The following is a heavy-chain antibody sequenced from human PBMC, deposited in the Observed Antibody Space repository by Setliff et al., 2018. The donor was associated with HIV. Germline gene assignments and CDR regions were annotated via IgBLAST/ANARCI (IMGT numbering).Heavy chain of an antibody. Sequence: GGSLRLSCAAPRFTFSIYAMSWVRQAPGKGLEWVAVISSDGSDKYYADSVKGRFTISRDNSKNTLYLQMNSLRAEDTAVYYCARDRFPQSNTFGAWYFDLWGRGTLVTVSS. CDR3: ARDRFPQSNTFGAWYFDL. V-gene: IGHV3-30*01. D-gene: IGHD3-3*01. J-gene: IGHJ2*01. CDR2: ISSDGSDK. CDR1: RFTFSIYA.